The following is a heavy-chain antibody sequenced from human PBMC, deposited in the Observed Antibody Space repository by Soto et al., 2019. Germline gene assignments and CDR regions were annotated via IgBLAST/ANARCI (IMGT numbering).Heavy chain of an antibody. CDR1: GGSISSSSYY. Sequence: SETLSLTCTVSGGSISSSSYYWGWIRQPPGKGLEWIGSIYYSGSTYYNPSPKSRVTISVDTSKNQFSLKLSSVTAADTAVYYCARYCSGGSCYSPWFDPWGQGTLVTVSS. V-gene: IGHV4-39*01. CDR2: IYYSGST. CDR3: ARYCSGGSCYSPWFDP. J-gene: IGHJ5*02. D-gene: IGHD2-15*01.